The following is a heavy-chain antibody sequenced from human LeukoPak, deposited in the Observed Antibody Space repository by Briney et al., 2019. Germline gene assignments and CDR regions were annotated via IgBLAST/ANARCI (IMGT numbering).Heavy chain of an antibody. Sequence: GGSLRLSCAASGFTFSDAWISWVRQAPGKGLQWIARIKGKIDGGTKDYAAPVKGRFTISRDNAKNSLCLQMNSLRAEDTAVYYCARGGPFGGYWGQGTLVTVSS. CDR3: ARGGPFGGY. J-gene: IGHJ4*02. D-gene: IGHD3-10*01. V-gene: IGHV3-15*01. CDR1: GFTFSDAW. CDR2: IKGKIDGGTK.